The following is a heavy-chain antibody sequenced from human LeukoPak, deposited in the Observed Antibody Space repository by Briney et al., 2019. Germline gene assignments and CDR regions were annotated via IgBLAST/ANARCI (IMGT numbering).Heavy chain of an antibody. CDR3: ARDPFTHAINYYDSSGYP. CDR1: GGSISSGDYY. D-gene: IGHD3-22*01. Sequence: SQTLSLTCTVSGGSISSGDYYWSWIRQPPGKGLEWIGYIYYSGSTYYNPSLKSRVTISVDTSKNQFSLKLSSVTAADTAVYYCARDPFTHAINYYDSSGYPWGQGTLVTVSS. CDR2: IYYSGST. J-gene: IGHJ5*02. V-gene: IGHV4-30-4*08.